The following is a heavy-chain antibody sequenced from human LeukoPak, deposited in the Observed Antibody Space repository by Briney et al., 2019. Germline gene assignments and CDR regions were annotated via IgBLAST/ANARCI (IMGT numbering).Heavy chain of an antibody. J-gene: IGHJ4*02. CDR1: GDSINYDY. CDR2: IYYSGST. D-gene: IGHD7-27*01. Sequence: PSETLSLTCTVSGDSINYDYWSWIRQPPGKGLEWIGYIYYSGSTKYNPSLKSRLTISVDTSKNQFSLRLTSVTAADTAVYYCARHPYANWGEAHFDYWGQGTPVTVSS. V-gene: IGHV4-59*08. CDR3: ARHPYANWGEAHFDY.